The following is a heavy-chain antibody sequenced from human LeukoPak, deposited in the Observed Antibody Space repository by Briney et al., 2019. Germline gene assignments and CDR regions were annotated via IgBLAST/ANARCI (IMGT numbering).Heavy chain of an antibody. V-gene: IGHV5-51*01. CDR1: GYSFTSYW. Sequence: GESLKISCKGSGYSFTSYWIGWVRQMPGKGLEWMGIVYPGDSDTKYGPSFRGQVTISADKSISTAYLQWSSLKASDTAIYYCARLLYDGSGYYNWFDPWGQGSLVTVSS. CDR3: ARLLYDGSGYYNWFDP. J-gene: IGHJ5*02. CDR2: VYPGDSDT. D-gene: IGHD3-22*01.